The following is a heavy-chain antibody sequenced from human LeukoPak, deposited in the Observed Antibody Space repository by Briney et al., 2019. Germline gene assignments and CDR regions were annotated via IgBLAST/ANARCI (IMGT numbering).Heavy chain of an antibody. Sequence: GGSLRLSCAASGFTFSSYIMNWVRQAPGKGLEWVSSISSSSSYIYYADSVKGRFTISRDNAKNSLYLQMNSLRAEDTAVYYCARSRGSYYGDAIDYWGQGTLVTVSS. CDR1: GFTFSSYI. V-gene: IGHV3-21*01. CDR2: ISSSSSYI. D-gene: IGHD4-17*01. CDR3: ARSRGSYYGDAIDY. J-gene: IGHJ4*02.